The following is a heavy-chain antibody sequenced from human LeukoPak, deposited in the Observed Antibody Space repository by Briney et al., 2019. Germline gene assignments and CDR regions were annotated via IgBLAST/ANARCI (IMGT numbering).Heavy chain of an antibody. Sequence: PSETRSLTSTVLGASISDYYWSWIRKPPGKALDWNGSIIGSGSSNYNPSLKNRLTISVDTSKNQFSLKLTSATAADTAVYYCAREKDTGSNHAKIRYDIWGQGTMVTVSS. J-gene: IGHJ3*02. CDR2: IIGSGSS. CDR3: AREKDTGSNHAKIRYDI. CDR1: GASISDYY. V-gene: IGHV4-59*13. D-gene: IGHD1-26*01.